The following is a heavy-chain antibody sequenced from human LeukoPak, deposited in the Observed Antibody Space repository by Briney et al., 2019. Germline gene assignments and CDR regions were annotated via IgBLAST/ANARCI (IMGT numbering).Heavy chain of an antibody. CDR3: ASRSAVTVSGFDY. J-gene: IGHJ4*02. V-gene: IGHV4-59*08. CDR1: GGSINTYY. Sequence: SETLSLTCTVSGGSINTYYWNWIRQPPGKGLEWIGYIHFSGSSRYNPSLKSRVTMSLDTSKDELSLNLSSATAADTAVYYCASRSAVTVSGFDYWGQGTLVTVSS. CDR2: IHFSGSS. D-gene: IGHD3-10*01.